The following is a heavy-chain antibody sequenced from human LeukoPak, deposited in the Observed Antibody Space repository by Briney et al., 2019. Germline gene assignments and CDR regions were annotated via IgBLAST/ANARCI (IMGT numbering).Heavy chain of an antibody. V-gene: IGHV4-34*01. D-gene: IGHD2-8*01. CDR2: INHSGST. J-gene: IGHJ4*02. CDR1: GGSFSGYY. Sequence: SETLSLTCAVYGGSFSGYYWSWIRQPPGKGLEWIGEINHSGSTNYNPSLNSRVTISVDTSKNQFSLKLSSVAAADTAVYYCARPGRGWSTYFDYWGQGTLVTVSS. CDR3: ARPGRGWSTYFDY.